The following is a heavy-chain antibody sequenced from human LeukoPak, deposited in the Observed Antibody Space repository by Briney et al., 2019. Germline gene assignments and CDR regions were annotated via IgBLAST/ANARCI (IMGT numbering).Heavy chain of an antibody. CDR3: AKDNVAAAGRYFDY. J-gene: IGHJ4*02. Sequence: GGSLRLSCAASGFTFSSYEMNWVRQAPGKGLEWVSYVSSTGGTIYYADSVKGRFTISRGNSKNTLYLQMNSLGADDTAVYYCAKDNVAAAGRYFDYWGQGTLVTVSS. CDR2: VSSTGGTI. CDR1: GFTFSSYE. V-gene: IGHV3-48*03. D-gene: IGHD6-13*01.